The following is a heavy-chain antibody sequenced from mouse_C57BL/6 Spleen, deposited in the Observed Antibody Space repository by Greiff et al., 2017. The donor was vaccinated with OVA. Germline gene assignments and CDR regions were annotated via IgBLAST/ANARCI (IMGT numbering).Heavy chain of an antibody. J-gene: IGHJ1*03. Sequence: EVNVVESGGGLVKPGGSLKLSCAASGFTFSDYGMHWVRQAPEKGLEWVAYISSGSSTIYYADTVKGRFTISRDNAKNTLFLQMTSLRSEDTAMYYCARRGIYDGYYGGYFDVWGTGTTVTVSS. D-gene: IGHD2-3*01. CDR2: ISSGSSTI. CDR3: ARRGIYDGYYGGYFDV. CDR1: GFTFSDYG. V-gene: IGHV5-17*01.